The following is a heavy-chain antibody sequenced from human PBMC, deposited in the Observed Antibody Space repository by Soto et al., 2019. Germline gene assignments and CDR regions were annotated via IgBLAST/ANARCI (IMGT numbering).Heavy chain of an antibody. Sequence: PGGSLRLSCAASGFTFSSYGMHWVRQAPGQGLEWVAIIWYDESSTYYADSVKGRFTISRDISQNTLYLQMNSLRDEDTAVYFCVRGPAVTRWYYGLDVWGQGTTVTVSS. CDR2: IWYDESST. CDR1: GFTFSSYG. J-gene: IGHJ6*02. D-gene: IGHD4-17*01. CDR3: VRGPAVTRWYYGLDV. V-gene: IGHV3-33*01.